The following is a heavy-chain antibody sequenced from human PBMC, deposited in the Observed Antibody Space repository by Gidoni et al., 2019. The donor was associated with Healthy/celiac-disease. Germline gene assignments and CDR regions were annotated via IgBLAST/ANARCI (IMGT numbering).Heavy chain of an antibody. J-gene: IGHJ6*02. Sequence: EVQLVESGGGLVKPGGSLRLSCAASGFTFSSYSMNWVRQAPGKGLEWVSSISSSSYIYYADSVKGRFTISRDNAKNSLYLQMNSLRAEDTAVYYCARDRDSSSSISPYYYYYGMDVWGQGTTVTVSS. CDR3: ARDRDSSSSISPYYYYYGMDV. CDR1: GFTFSSYS. D-gene: IGHD6-6*01. CDR2: ISSSSYI. V-gene: IGHV3-21*01.